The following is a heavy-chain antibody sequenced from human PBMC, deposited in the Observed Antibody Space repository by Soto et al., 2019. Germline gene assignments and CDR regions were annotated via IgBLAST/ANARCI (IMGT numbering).Heavy chain of an antibody. CDR1: GGSISSYS. CDR2: IYYSGSN. V-gene: IGHV4-59*08. D-gene: IGHD4-17*01. Sequence: PETLSLTCTVSGGSISSYSWSWNRQPPGKGLEWIGYIYYSGSNNYNPSLKSRVTISVDTSKNQLSLKLSSVTAADTAVYYCARRYGYYFDYWGQGTLVTVSS. CDR3: ARRYGYYFDY. J-gene: IGHJ4*02.